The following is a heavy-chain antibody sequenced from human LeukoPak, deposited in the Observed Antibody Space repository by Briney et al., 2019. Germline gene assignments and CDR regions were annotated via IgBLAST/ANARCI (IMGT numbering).Heavy chain of an antibody. CDR2: ISYDGSNK. V-gene: IGHV3-30-3*01. D-gene: IGHD3-9*01. CDR1: GFTFSSYA. CDR3: AKPINYDILTGEPCFDY. J-gene: IGHJ4*02. Sequence: GGSLRLSCAASGFTFSSYAMHWVRQAPGKGLEWVAVISYDGSNKYYADSVKGRFTISRDNSKNTLYLQMNSLRAEDTAVYYCAKPINYDILTGEPCFDYWGQGTLVTVSS.